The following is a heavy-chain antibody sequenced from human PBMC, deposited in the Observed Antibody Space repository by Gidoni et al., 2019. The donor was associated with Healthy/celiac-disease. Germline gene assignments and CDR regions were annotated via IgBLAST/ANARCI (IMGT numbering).Heavy chain of an antibody. CDR2: ISNDGINK. D-gene: IGHD2-15*01. CDR3: ARDIRGYCSGGSCAPGY. V-gene: IGHV3-30*03. Sequence: QVQLVESGGGVVQPGRSLRLSCAASGFTFGTCGMHWVSQAPGKGLEWVAVISNDGINKNYADYVKGRFTISRDNSKTTLYLQMNSLRAEDTAVYYCARDIRGYCSGGSCAPGYWGQGTLVTVSS. CDR1: GFTFGTCG. J-gene: IGHJ4*02.